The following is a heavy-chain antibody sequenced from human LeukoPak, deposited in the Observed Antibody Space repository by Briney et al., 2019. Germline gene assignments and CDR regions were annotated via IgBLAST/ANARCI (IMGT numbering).Heavy chain of an antibody. CDR3: ARVGSSYGYDY. Sequence: SETLSLTCTVSGGSISSYYWSWIRQPPGKGLEWIGYIYYSGSTNYNPSLKSRVTISVDTSKNQFSLKLSSVTAADTAVYYCARVGSSYGYDYWGQGTLVTVSS. D-gene: IGHD5-18*01. J-gene: IGHJ4*02. CDR1: GGSISSYY. CDR2: IYYSGST. V-gene: IGHV4-59*01.